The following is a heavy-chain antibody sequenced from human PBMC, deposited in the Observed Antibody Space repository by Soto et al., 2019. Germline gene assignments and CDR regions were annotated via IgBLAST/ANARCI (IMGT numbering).Heavy chain of an antibody. V-gene: IGHV1-8*01. D-gene: IGHD2-2*01. CDR1: GYTFTSYD. CDR3: ARGVRIVVVPAAMPDYYYYMDG. Sequence: GASVKVSCKASGYTFTSYDINWVRQATGQGLEWMGWMNPNSGNTGYAQKFQGRVTMTRNTSISTAYMELSSLRSEDTAVYYCARGVRIVVVPAAMPDYYYYMDGWGKGTTVTVSS. J-gene: IGHJ6*03. CDR2: MNPNSGNT.